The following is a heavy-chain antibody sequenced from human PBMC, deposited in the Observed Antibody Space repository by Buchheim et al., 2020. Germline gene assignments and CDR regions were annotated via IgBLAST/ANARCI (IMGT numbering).Heavy chain of an antibody. CDR2: ISGSGGST. CDR1: GFTFISYA. CDR3: AKSVMAPPRAGRGVPVDY. V-gene: IGHV3-23*01. D-gene: IGHD3-10*01. J-gene: IGHJ4*02. Sequence: EVQLLESGGGLVQPGGSLRLSCAASGFTFISYAMSWVRQAPGKGLEWVSAISGSGGSTYYADSVKGRFTISRDNSKNTLYLQMNSLRAEDTAVYYCAKSVMAPPRAGRGVPVDYWGQGTL.